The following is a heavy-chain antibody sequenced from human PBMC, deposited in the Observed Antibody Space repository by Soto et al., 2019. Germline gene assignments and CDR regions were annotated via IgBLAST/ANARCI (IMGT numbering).Heavy chain of an antibody. CDR3: ARAGTWFGDPGGIDY. CDR2: IYHSGST. V-gene: IGHV4-4*02. Sequence: QVQLQESGPGLVKPSGILSLTCAVSGDSINNGHWWSWVRQPPGKGLEWIGEIYHSGSTNYSPSLKSRVTISVDKSKKLFSVRLSSVTAADTAIYYCARAGTWFGDPGGIDYWGQGTLVSVSS. CDR1: GDSINNGHW. J-gene: IGHJ4*02. D-gene: IGHD3-10*01.